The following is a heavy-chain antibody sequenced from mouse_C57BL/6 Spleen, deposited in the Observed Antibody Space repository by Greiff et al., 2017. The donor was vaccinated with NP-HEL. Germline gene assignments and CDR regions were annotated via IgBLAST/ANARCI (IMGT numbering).Heavy chain of an antibody. V-gene: IGHV1-52*01. J-gene: IGHJ3*01. CDR1: GYTFTSYW. CDR2: IDPSDSET. Sequence: QVQLQQPGAELVRPGSSVKLSCKASGYTFTSYWMHWVKQRPIQGLEWIGNIDPSDSETHYNQKFKDKATLTVDKSSSTAYMQLSSLTSEGSAVYYSARGYYDYEGFAYWGQGALVTVSA. D-gene: IGHD2-4*01. CDR3: ARGYYDYEGFAY.